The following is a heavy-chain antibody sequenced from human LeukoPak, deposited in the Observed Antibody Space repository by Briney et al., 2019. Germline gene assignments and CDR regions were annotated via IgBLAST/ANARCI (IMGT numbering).Heavy chain of an antibody. CDR1: GYTLTELS. Sequence: ASVKVSCKVSGYTLTELSMHWVRQAPGKGLEWMGWIVVGSGNTNYAQKFQERVTITRDMSTSTAYMELSSLRSEDTAVYYCAASVVVTANELLWGQGTLVTVSS. D-gene: IGHD2-21*02. CDR2: IVVGSGNT. J-gene: IGHJ4*02. V-gene: IGHV1-58*02. CDR3: AASVVVTANELL.